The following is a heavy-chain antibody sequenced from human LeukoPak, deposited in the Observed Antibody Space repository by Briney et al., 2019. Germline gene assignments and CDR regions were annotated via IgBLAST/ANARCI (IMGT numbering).Heavy chain of an antibody. D-gene: IGHD1-26*01. CDR3: ARGTVGATSYYYDFYYLDV. J-gene: IGHJ6*03. CDR2: IRNKAYSDTT. Sequence: GESLRLSCAASGFTLSDHYMDWVRQPPGRGLEWVGRIRNKAYSDTTEYAASVKDRFTISRDGSKNSLYLQMNSLKTEDTAVYYCARGTVGATSYYYDFYYLDVWGKGTTVTVSS. V-gene: IGHV3-72*01. CDR1: GFTLSDHY.